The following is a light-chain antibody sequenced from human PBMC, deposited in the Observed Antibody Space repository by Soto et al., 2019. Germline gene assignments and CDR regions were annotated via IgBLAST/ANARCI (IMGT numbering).Light chain of an antibody. Sequence: QSALTQPRSVSGSPGQSVTISCTGTSSDVGGYNYVSWYQQQPGKAPKLMIFDVSKRPSGVPDRFSGSKSGNTASLTISGLQADDEADYYCCSYAGSDVFGTGTKVTVL. J-gene: IGLJ1*01. CDR3: CSYAGSDV. V-gene: IGLV2-11*01. CDR2: DVS. CDR1: SSDVGGYNY.